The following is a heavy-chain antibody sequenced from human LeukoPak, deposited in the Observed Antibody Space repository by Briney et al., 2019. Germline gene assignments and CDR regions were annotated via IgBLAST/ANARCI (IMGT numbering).Heavy chain of an antibody. J-gene: IGHJ5*02. D-gene: IGHD3-10*01. CDR1: GDTFSSYA. CDR2: IIPIFGTA. V-gene: IGHV1-69*05. Sequence: SVKVSCKASGDTFSSYAISWVRQAPGQGLEWMGGIIPIFGTANYAQKFQGRVTITTDQSTSTAYMELSSLRSEDTTVYYGARASSVLDGSEPNWFDPWGQGTLVTVST. CDR3: ARASSVLDGSEPNWFDP.